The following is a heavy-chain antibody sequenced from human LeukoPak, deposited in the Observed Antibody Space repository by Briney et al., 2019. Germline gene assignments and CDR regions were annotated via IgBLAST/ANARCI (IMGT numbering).Heavy chain of an antibody. CDR2: IIPIFGTA. D-gene: IGHD6-6*01. CDR3: ARLNAARFWFDP. J-gene: IGHJ5*02. CDR1: GGTLSSYA. V-gene: IGHV1-69*05. Sequence: SVKVSCKASGGTLSSYAISWVPQAPGQGLEWMGGIIPIFGTANYAQKFQGRVTITTDESTSTAYMELSSLRSEDTAVYYCARLNAARFWFDPWGQGTLVTVSS.